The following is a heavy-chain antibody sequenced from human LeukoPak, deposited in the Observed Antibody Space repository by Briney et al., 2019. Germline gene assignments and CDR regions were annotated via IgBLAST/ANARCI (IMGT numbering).Heavy chain of an antibody. Sequence: PGGSLRLSCAASGFTVGNNYVTWVRQAPGKGLEWVSLIYSVGSTHYADSVKGRFTISRGNSKNTLYLQMNSLRAEDTAIYYCAGILAYCGGDCRLGDYWGQGTLVTVSS. V-gene: IGHV3-66*01. CDR1: GFTVGNNY. J-gene: IGHJ4*02. CDR3: AGILAYCGGDCRLGDY. CDR2: IYSVGST. D-gene: IGHD2-21*02.